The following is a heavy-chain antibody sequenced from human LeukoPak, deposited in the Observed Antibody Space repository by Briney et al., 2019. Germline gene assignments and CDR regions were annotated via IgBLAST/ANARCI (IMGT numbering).Heavy chain of an antibody. Sequence: SVKVSCKASGGTFSSYAISWVRQAPGQGLEWMGGIIPIFGTANYAQKFQGRVTITADESTSTAYMELSSLRSEDTAVYYCASARAGYSSSYPYYYHYYMDVWGKGTTVTVSS. D-gene: IGHD6-6*01. CDR3: ASARAGYSSSYPYYYHYYMDV. CDR1: GGTFSSYA. V-gene: IGHV1-69*01. J-gene: IGHJ6*03. CDR2: IIPIFGTA.